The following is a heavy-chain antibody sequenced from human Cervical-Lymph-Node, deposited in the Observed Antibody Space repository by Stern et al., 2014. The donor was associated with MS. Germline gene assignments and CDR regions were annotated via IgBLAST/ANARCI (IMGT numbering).Heavy chain of an antibody. CDR2: ITGSGGNT. D-gene: IGHD3-10*01. Sequence: EVQLVESGGGLVHPGGSLRLSCEASGFTFSSYTMTWLRQAPGKGLEWVSSITGSGGNTDYTHSVKGRFTISRDNSRNTVYLRVHSLRAEDTALYHCAKDLPYASGRPDYWGQGTLVTVSS. CDR3: AKDLPYASGRPDY. J-gene: IGHJ4*02. CDR1: GFTFSSYT. V-gene: IGHV3-23*04.